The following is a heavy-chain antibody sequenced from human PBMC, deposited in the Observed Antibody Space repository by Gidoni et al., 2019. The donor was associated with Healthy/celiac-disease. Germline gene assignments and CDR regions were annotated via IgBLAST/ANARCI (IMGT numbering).Heavy chain of an antibody. J-gene: IGHJ4*02. CDR2: IYWDDDK. Sequence: QIILKESGPTLVKPTQSLTLTCTVSGVSLSTRGVGVGWIRQPTGTAREWLALIYWDDDKRYSPSLKSRLTITKDTSKNQVVLTMTNMDPVDTATYYCAHRRMAAGAFDYGGQGTLLTVSS. V-gene: IGHV2-5*02. CDR1: GVSLSTRGVG. CDR3: AHRRMAAGAFDY. D-gene: IGHD6-13*01.